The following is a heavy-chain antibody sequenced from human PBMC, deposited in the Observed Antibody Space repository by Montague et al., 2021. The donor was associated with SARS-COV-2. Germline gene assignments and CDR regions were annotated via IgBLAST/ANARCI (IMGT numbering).Heavy chain of an antibody. J-gene: IGHJ4*02. CDR1: GGSISSSSYY. V-gene: IGHV4-61*05. CDR3: ERQIGRLWGVAVAGALDF. D-gene: IGHD6-19*01. CDR2: IYYSGST. Sequence: SETLSLTSTVSGGSISSSSYYWGWLRQPPGKGLEWIGYIYYSGSTNYXPSLKSRVTISVDTSKNQFSLKLGSVTGADTAVYSCERQIGRLWGVAVAGALDFWGQGTLVTVSS.